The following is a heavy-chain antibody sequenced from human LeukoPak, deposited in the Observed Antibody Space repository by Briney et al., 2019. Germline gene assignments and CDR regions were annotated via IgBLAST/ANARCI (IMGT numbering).Heavy chain of an antibody. J-gene: IGHJ6*02. D-gene: IGHD3-16*01. CDR2: IKQDGSEK. CDR3: ARAQGGV. CDR1: GFTFGSYW. V-gene: IGHV3-7*04. Sequence: PGGSLRLSCAASGFTFGSYWMSWVRQAPGKGLEWVANIKQDGSEKYYVDSVRGRFTISRDNAKNSLYLQMNSLRAEDTAVYYCARAQGGVWGQGTTVTVSS.